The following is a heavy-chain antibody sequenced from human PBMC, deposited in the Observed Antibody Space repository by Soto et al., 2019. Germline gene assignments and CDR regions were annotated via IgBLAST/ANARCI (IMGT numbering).Heavy chain of an antibody. Sequence: QVQLVESGGGVVQPGRSLRLSCAASGFTFSSYGMHWVRQAPGKGLEWVAVIWYDGSNKYYADSVKGRFTISRDNSKNTLYLQMNSLRAEDTAVYYCARDLDYGGNASFAYWGQGTLVTVSS. CDR2: IWYDGSNK. V-gene: IGHV3-33*01. J-gene: IGHJ4*02. CDR3: ARDLDYGGNASFAY. D-gene: IGHD4-17*01. CDR1: GFTFSSYG.